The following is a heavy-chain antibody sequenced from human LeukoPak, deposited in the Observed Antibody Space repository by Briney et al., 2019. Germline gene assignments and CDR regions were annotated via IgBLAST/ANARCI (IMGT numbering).Heavy chain of an antibody. CDR1: GFTVSSNY. V-gene: IGHV3-23*01. Sequence: GGSLRLSCAASGFTVSSNYMSWVRQAPGKGLEWVSAISGSGGSTYYADSVKGRFTISRDNSKNTLYLQMNSLRAEDTAVYYCAKGLEWADYYFDYWGQGTLVTVSS. D-gene: IGHD3-3*01. J-gene: IGHJ4*02. CDR3: AKGLEWADYYFDY. CDR2: ISGSGGST.